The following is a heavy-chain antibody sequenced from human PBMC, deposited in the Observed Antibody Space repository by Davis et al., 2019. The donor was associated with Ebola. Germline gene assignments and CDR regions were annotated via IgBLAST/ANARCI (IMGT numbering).Heavy chain of an antibody. CDR1: GGSISSSNW. CDR3: ARTYYYDSSGYYPFDY. CDR2: IYHSGST. V-gene: IGHV4-4*02. Sequence: SETLSLTCAVSGGSISSSNWWSWVRQPPGKGLEWIGEIYHSGSTNYNPSLKSRVTISVDKSKNQFSLKLSSVTAADTAVYYCARTYYYDSSGYYPFDYWGQGTLVTVSS. D-gene: IGHD3-22*01. J-gene: IGHJ4*02.